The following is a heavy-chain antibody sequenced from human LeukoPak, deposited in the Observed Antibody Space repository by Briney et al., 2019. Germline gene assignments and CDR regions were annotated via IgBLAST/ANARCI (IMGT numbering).Heavy chain of an antibody. J-gene: IGHJ5*02. CDR3: VREVYYYGSGSYSQYNWFDP. V-gene: IGHV3-53*01. CDR1: GFTVSSNY. Sequence: GGSLRLPCAASGFTVSSNYMSWVRQAPGKGLEWVSVIYSGGSTYYADSVKGRFTISRDNSKNTLYLQTNSLRAEDTAVYYCVREVYYYGSGSYSQYNWFDPWGQGTLVTVSS. CDR2: IYSGGST. D-gene: IGHD3-10*01.